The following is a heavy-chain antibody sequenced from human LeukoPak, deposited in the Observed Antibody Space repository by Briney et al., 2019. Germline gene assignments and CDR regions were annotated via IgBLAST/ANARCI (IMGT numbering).Heavy chain of an antibody. CDR3: AKYGSGYSFDY. Sequence: GGSLRLSCTASGFTFSSYAMSWVRQAPGKGLEWVSAISGSGGSTNYADSVKGRFTISRDNSKNTLYLQMNSLRAEDTAVYYCAKYGSGYSFDYWGQGTLVTVSS. CDR1: GFTFSSYA. D-gene: IGHD3-22*01. CDR2: ISGSGGST. J-gene: IGHJ4*02. V-gene: IGHV3-23*01.